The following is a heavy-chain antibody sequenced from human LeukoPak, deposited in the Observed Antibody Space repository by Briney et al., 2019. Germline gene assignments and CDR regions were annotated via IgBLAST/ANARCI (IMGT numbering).Heavy chain of an antibody. V-gene: IGHV3-7*01. J-gene: IGHJ3*02. CDR1: GFTFSSYW. CDR2: IKQDGSEK. CDR3: ARDANYHDSSVYYDAFDI. Sequence: PGGSLRLSCAASGFTFSSYWMSWVRQAPGKGLEWVANIKQDGSEKYYLDSVKGRFTISRDNAKNSLYLQMNSLRAEDTAVYYCARDANYHDSSVYYDAFDIWGQGTMVTVSS. D-gene: IGHD3-22*01.